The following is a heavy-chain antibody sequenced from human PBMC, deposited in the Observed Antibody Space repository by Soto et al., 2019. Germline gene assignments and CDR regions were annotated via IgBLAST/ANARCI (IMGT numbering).Heavy chain of an antibody. CDR2: INPDSGGT. J-gene: IGHJ6*03. D-gene: IGHD1-1*01. CDR1: GYTFTGYY. CDR3: ARGRRRDDYYYYYMGV. Sequence: ASVKVSCKASGYTFTGYYMHWVRQAPGQGLEWMGWINPDSGGTNYAQKFQGWVTMTRDTSISTAYMELSRLRSDDTAVYYCARGRRRDDYYYYYMGVWGKGTTVTVSS. V-gene: IGHV1-2*04.